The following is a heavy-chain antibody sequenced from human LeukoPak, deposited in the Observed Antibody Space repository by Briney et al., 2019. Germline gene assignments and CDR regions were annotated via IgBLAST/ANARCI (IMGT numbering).Heavy chain of an antibody. D-gene: IGHD3-10*01. J-gene: IGHJ6*03. Sequence: PSETLSLTCTVSGGSISSGSYYWSWIRQPAGKGLEWIGRIYTSGSTNYNPSLKSRVTISVDTSKNQFSLKLSSVTAADTAVYYCARGVPGVYYYYYYMDVWGKGTTVTISS. CDR2: IYTSGST. V-gene: IGHV4-61*02. CDR1: GGSISSGSYY. CDR3: ARGVPGVYYYYYYMDV.